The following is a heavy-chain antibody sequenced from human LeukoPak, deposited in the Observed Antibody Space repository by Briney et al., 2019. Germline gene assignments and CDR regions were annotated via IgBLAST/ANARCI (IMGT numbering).Heavy chain of an antibody. CDR3: ARAGARSSDRWWYDY. J-gene: IGHJ4*02. CDR1: GFIFSSYY. CDR2: INPDGSEK. V-gene: IGHV3-7*03. Sequence: GGSLRLSCAASGFIFSSYYMTWVRQVPGKGLEWVANINPDGSEKNYVDSVKGRFTISRDNARNSLYLQMNSLRAEGTALYYCARAGARSSDRWWYDYWGQGTLVTVSS. D-gene: IGHD2-15*01.